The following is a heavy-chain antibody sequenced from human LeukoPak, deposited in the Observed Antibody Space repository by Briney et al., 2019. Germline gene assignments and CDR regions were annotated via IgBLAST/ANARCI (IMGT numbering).Heavy chain of an antibody. Sequence: GGSLRLSCAASGVRFSSYTMNWGRQAPGKGLEYVSAISSHGSSTYYADSVKGRFTISRDNSKNTLYLQMNSLRAEDTAVYYCARDRDYGGATYYFDYWGQGTLVTVSS. CDR3: ARDRDYGGATYYFDY. V-gene: IGHV3-64*04. CDR1: GVRFSSYT. D-gene: IGHD4-23*01. J-gene: IGHJ4*02. CDR2: ISSHGSST.